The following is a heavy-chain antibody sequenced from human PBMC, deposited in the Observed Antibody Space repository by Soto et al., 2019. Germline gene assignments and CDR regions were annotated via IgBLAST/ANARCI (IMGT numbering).Heavy chain of an antibody. CDR3: VRGGPVAGPTSSEAYHPFDF. V-gene: IGHV1-2*02. Sequence: QVQLVQSGAEVKKPGASVEVSCKASGYTFTDYYMHRVRQAPGQGLEYMGWINPSSGATDSAEKFQGRVTMTRDTSISTAHMELNRLNSDDTAVYYCVRGGPVAGPTSSEAYHPFDFWGQGPLVTVSS. D-gene: IGHD6-19*01. CDR1: GYTFTDYY. CDR2: INPSSGAT. J-gene: IGHJ4*02.